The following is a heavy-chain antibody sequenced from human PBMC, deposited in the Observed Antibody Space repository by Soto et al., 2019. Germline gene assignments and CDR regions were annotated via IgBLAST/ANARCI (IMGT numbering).Heavy chain of an antibody. Sequence: EVQLVESGGGLVQPGGSLRLSCAASGFTFSSYEMNWVRQAPGKGLEWVSYISSRGTTIYYADSVKGRFTISRDNAKNSLYLQMNSLRAEDTAGYYCAREASGSSEIDYWGQGTRVTVSS. V-gene: IGHV3-48*03. CDR3: AREASGSSEIDY. J-gene: IGHJ4*02. CDR1: GFTFSSYE. D-gene: IGHD6-6*01. CDR2: ISSRGTTI.